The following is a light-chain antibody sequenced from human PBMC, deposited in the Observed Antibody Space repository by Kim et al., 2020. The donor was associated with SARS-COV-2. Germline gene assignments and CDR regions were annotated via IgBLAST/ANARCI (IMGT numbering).Light chain of an antibody. CDR2: GKN. CDR3: NSRDSSGNHLV. J-gene: IGLJ2*01. Sequence: ALGQTVKITCQGDSLRRYYASWYQQKPGQAPVLVIYGKNNRPSGIPDRFSGSSSGNTASLTIAGAQAEDEADYYCNSRDSSGNHLVFGGGTQLTVL. V-gene: IGLV3-19*01. CDR1: SLRRYY.